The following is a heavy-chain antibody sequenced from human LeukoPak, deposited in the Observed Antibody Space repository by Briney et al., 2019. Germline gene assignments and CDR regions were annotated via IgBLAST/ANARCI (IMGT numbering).Heavy chain of an antibody. CDR3: AKESSSSWYYFDY. Sequence: GGSLRLSCAASGFTFSSYAMSWVRQARGKGLEWVSAISGSGGSTYYADSVKGRFTISRDNSKNTLYLQMNNLRAEDTAVYYCAKESSSSWYYFDYWGRGTLVTVSS. CDR2: ISGSGGST. J-gene: IGHJ4*02. V-gene: IGHV3-23*01. D-gene: IGHD6-13*01. CDR1: GFTFSSYA.